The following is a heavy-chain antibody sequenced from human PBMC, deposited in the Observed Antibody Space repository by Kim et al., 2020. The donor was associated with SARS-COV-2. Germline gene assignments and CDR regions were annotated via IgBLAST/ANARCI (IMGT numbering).Heavy chain of an antibody. Sequence: GGSLRRSCAASGFPLNKYGLHWVRQAPGKGLEWVAVISSDGTNKYYADSVKGRFTISRDNSKDTLSLQMNSLRTEDTAIYYCAKEVHDALPGFPIDYWG. D-gene: IGHD3-9*01. CDR1: GFPLNKYG. V-gene: IGHV3-30*18. J-gene: IGHJ4*01. CDR2: ISSDGTNK. CDR3: AKEVHDALPGFPIDY.